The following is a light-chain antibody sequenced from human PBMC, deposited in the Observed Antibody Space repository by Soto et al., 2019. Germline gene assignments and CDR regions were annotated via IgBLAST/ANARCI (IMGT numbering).Light chain of an antibody. CDR3: QQCYSTPPT. CDR2: WAS. Sequence: DIVMTQYPHSLAVSLCETATTNCKSSQSVLYSSNNKNYLAWYQQKPGQPPKLLIYWASTRESGVPDRFSGSGSGTDFTLTISSLQAEDVAVYYCQQCYSTPPTFGGGTKVDIK. J-gene: IGKJ4*01. CDR1: QSVLYSSNNKNY. V-gene: IGKV4-1*01.